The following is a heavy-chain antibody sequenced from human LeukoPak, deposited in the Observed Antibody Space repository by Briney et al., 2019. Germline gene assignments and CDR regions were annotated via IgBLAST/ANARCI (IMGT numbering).Heavy chain of an antibody. D-gene: IGHD3-10*01. J-gene: IGHJ4*02. CDR1: GFTFTKRW. Sequence: GGSLRLSCAASGFTFTKRWLSWVRQSPGKGLEWVASIKSDGIEKNYVDSVKGRFFISRDNSSESLHLQMKSLRAEDTAVYYCARGPDPGTFYRYFDSWGQGVLITVSS. CDR3: ARGPDPGTFYRYFDS. CDR2: IKSDGIEK. V-gene: IGHV3-7*01.